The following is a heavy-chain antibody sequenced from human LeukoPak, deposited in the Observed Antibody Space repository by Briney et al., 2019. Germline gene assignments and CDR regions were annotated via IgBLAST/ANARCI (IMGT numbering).Heavy chain of an antibody. CDR2: ISYDGSRK. V-gene: IGHV3-30-3*01. CDR1: GFTFSSYA. D-gene: IGHD3-16*01. CDR3: ASLLIPDIDY. J-gene: IGHJ4*02. Sequence: GGSLRLSCAASGFTFSSYAMHWVRQAPGKGLQWVAVISYDGSRKYYADSVKGRFTISRDNSKNTLYLQMNSLRAEDTAVYYCASLLIPDIDYWGQGTLVTVSS.